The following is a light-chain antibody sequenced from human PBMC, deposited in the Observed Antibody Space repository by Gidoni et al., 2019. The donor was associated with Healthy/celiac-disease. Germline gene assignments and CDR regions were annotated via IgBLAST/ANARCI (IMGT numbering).Light chain of an antibody. Sequence: DIVLPQSPDSLAVSLGERATINCKSSQSVLYSSNNKNYLAWYQQKPGQPPKLLIYWASTRESGVPDRFSGSGSGTDFTLTISSLQAEDVAVYYCQQYYGIPRTFXXXTKVEIK. J-gene: IGKJ1*01. CDR3: QQYYGIPRT. V-gene: IGKV4-1*01. CDR2: WAS. CDR1: QSVLYSSNNKNY.